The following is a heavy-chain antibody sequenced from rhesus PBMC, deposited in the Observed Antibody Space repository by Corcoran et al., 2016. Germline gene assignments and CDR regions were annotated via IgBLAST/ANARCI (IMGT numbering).Heavy chain of an antibody. Sequence: QVQLQESGPGLVKPSETLSLTCAVSGYSISSSYGWSWIRQPPGKGLEWIGYIGGSSASTPYHPSLMSRVTISKDTSKHQFSLKLSSVTAADTAVYYCARATYYSGSYYSLFFDYWGQGVLVTVSS. CDR1: GYSISSSYG. CDR3: ARATYYSGSYYSLFFDY. CDR2: IGGSSAST. D-gene: IGHD3-16*01. J-gene: IGHJ4*01. V-gene: IGHV4-127*01.